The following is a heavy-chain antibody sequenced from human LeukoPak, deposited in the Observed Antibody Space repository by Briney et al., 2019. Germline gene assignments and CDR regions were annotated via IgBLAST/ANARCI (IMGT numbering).Heavy chain of an antibody. CDR3: TTGIDDEGGY. CDR1: GFTYSNVW. CDR2: IKTNAEGGAL. J-gene: IGHJ4*02. D-gene: IGHD3-3*02. Sequence: GGSLRLSCAASGFTYSNVWMNWVRQAPGKGLEWVGRIKTNAEGGALDYTAPVKGRFTISRDDSKNTLYLQMDSLEVEDTGMYYCTTGIDDEGGYWGQGTLVTVSS. V-gene: IGHV3-15*07.